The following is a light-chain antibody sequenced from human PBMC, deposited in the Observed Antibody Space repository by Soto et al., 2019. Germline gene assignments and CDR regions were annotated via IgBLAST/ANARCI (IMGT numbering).Light chain of an antibody. Sequence: DIQMTQSPSTLSASIGDRVTITCRASQSIDTSLAWYQQKPGKAPKLLIYKASSLQSGVPSRFSGSGSGTEFPLTISSLQPDDVATYSCQHYNAYSRTFGQGTKVEVK. V-gene: IGKV1-5*03. CDR1: QSIDTS. J-gene: IGKJ1*01. CDR2: KAS. CDR3: QHYNAYSRT.